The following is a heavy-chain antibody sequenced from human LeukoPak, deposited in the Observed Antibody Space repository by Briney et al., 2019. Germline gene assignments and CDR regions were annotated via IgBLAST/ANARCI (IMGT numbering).Heavy chain of an antibody. J-gene: IGHJ4*02. Sequence: SETLSLTCTVSGGSISSSSYYWGWIRQPPGKGLEWIGSIYHSGSTYYNPSLKSRVTISVDTSKNQFSLKLSSVTAADTAVYYCLGGKSSWPIVDDYWGQGTLVTVSS. V-gene: IGHV4-39*07. CDR2: IYHSGST. CDR1: GGSISSSSYY. D-gene: IGHD6-13*01. CDR3: LGGKSSWPIVDDY.